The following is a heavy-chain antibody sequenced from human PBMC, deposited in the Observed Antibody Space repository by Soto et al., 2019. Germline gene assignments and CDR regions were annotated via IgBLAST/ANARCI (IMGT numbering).Heavy chain of an antibody. D-gene: IGHD6-19*01. CDR3: AKDRGSSIAVAGTRLDY. J-gene: IGHJ4*02. Sequence: GGSLRLSCAASGFTFSSYAMSWVRQAPGKGLEWVSAISGGGGSTYYADSVKGRFTISRDNSKNTLYLQMNSLRAEDTAVYYCAKDRGSSIAVAGTRLDYWGQGTLVTVSS. V-gene: IGHV3-23*01. CDR2: ISGGGGST. CDR1: GFTFSSYA.